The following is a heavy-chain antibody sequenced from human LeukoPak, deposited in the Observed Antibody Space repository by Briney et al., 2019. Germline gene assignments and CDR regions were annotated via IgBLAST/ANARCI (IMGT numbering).Heavy chain of an antibody. CDR2: ISGSGGST. CDR3: AKTQYCSSTSCYNLPDI. J-gene: IGHJ3*02. CDR1: GFTFSSYA. Sequence: PGGSLRLSCAASGFTFSSYAMSWVRQAPGKGLEWVSAISGSGGSTYYADSVKGRFTISRDNSKNTLYLQMNSLRAEDTAVYYCAKTQYCSSTSCYNLPDICGQGTMVTVSS. D-gene: IGHD2-2*02. V-gene: IGHV3-23*01.